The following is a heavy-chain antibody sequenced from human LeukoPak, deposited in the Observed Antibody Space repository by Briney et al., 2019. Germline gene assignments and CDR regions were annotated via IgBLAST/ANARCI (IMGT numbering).Heavy chain of an antibody. Sequence: GGSLRLSCAGSGFTFSNYEMNWVRQAPGKGLDWVSYISSSGNTIYYADSVKGRFTISRDNAKNSLYLQMNSLRAEDTAVYYCAGSRSSTYYYYYMDVSGTRTTVTVSS. D-gene: IGHD3-10*01. CDR3: AGSRSSTYYYYYMDV. J-gene: IGHJ6*03. CDR2: ISSSGNTI. CDR1: GFTFSNYE. V-gene: IGHV3-48*03.